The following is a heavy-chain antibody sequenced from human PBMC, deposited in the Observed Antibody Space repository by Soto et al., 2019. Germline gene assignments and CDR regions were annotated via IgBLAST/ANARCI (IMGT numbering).Heavy chain of an antibody. Sequence: GASVKVSCKVSGYTLTELSMHWVRQAPGQGLEWMGIINPSGGSTSYAQKFQGRVTMTRDTSTSTVYMELSSLRSEDTAVYYCASGYCTNGVCYKEYFQHWGQGTLVTVSS. CDR1: GYTLTELS. J-gene: IGHJ1*01. CDR2: INPSGGST. V-gene: IGHV1-46*03. D-gene: IGHD2-8*01. CDR3: ASGYCTNGVCYKEYFQH.